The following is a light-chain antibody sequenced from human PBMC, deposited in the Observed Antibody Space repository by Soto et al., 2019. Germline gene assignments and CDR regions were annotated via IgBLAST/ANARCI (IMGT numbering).Light chain of an antibody. V-gene: IGLV2-14*01. CDR2: DVS. Sequence: QSALTQPASVSGSPGQSITISCTGSSSDVGVYNYVSWYQQHPGKAPKLIIYDVSNRPSGVSSRFSGSKSGNTASLTISGLQAEDEADYYCSSYTSSSTVVFGGGTKLTVL. CDR3: SSYTSSSTVV. CDR1: SSDVGVYNY. J-gene: IGLJ2*01.